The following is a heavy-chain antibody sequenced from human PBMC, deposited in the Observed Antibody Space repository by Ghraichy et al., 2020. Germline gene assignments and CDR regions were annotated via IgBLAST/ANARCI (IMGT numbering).Heavy chain of an antibody. V-gene: IGHV3-74*01. CDR1: GFTLSNYW. J-gene: IGHJ4*02. Sequence: GGSLRLSCAASGFTLSNYWMHWVRQAPGKGLVWVSRIKSDGSSTTYADSVKGRFTISRDNAKNTLYLQMNSLRADDTAVYYCAREYCSGCRCFFGTGGSHFASWGQGTLVTVSS. CDR2: IKSDGSST. D-gene: IGHD2-15*01. CDR3: AREYCSGCRCFFGTGGSHFAS.